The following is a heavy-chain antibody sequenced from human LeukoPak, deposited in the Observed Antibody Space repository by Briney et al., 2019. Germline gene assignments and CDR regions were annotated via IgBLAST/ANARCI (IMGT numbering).Heavy chain of an antibody. D-gene: IGHD2-2*01. CDR2: IGISSGNT. V-gene: IGHV3-48*01. CDR1: GFTFSSYS. Sequence: GGSLRLSCAASGFTFSSYSMNWVRQAPGKGLEWISYIGISSGNTKYADSVKGRFTISGDKAKNSVYLQMNSLRVEDKAVYYCARDTKYAFDNWGQGTLVTVSS. J-gene: IGHJ4*02. CDR3: ARDTKYAFDN.